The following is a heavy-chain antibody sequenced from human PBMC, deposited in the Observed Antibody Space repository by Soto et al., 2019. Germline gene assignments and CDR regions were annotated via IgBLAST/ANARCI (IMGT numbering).Heavy chain of an antibody. CDR1: GFTFGDYA. J-gene: IGHJ4*02. Sequence: PGGSLRLSCPASGFTFGDYAMSWILQAPGKGLEWISYISGGGGSTIYYAESVKGRFTISRDNAKNSLYLQMNSLRAEHTAVYYCARQRDYYDSSGLDYWGQGTLVTVSS. V-gene: IGHV3-11*01. D-gene: IGHD3-22*01. CDR3: ARQRDYYDSSGLDY. CDR2: ISGGGGSTI.